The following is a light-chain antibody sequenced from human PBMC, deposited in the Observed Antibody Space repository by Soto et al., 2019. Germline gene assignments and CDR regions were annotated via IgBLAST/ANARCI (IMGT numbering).Light chain of an antibody. CDR1: ESVSSTN. CDR3: QQDGCSPLYT. V-gene: IGKV3-20*01. Sequence: EIVLTQSPGTLSLSPGERATLSGRASESVSSTNLAWYQQKPGQAPRLLIYATTTRAPVIPDRFGGSGSGTDFTLTISRLEPEDVAMYVCQQDGCSPLYTFGQGTKLEIK. J-gene: IGKJ2*01. CDR2: ATT.